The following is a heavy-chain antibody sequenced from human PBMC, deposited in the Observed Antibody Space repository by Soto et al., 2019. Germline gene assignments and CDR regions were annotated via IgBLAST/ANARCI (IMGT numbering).Heavy chain of an antibody. D-gene: IGHD2-15*01. V-gene: IGHV1-8*01. CDR1: GYTFTSSD. CDR3: ARGSNHCSGGSCYTDWFDP. Sequence: QVQLVQSGAEVKKPGASVRVSCKASGYTFTSSDVYWVRQATGQGLELMGWMNPNTANTGYAQKFQGRVTMTRTTSISTAYVELSSLRSEDTAVYYCARGSNHCSGGSCYTDWFDPWGQGTPVTVSS. J-gene: IGHJ5*02. CDR2: MNPNTANT.